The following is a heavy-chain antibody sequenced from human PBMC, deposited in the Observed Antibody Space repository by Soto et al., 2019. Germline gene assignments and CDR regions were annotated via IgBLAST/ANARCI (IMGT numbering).Heavy chain of an antibody. V-gene: IGHV3-23*01. J-gene: IGHJ5*02. D-gene: IGHD2-15*01. CDR3: AKDAVYCSGGSCYFRWFDP. Sequence: RLSCAASGFTFSNYAMSWVRQAPGEGLEWVSAISGSGGSTYYADSVKGRLTISRDNSKNTLYLQMNSLRAEDTAVYYCAKDAVYCSGGSCYFRWFDPWGQGTLVTVSS. CDR2: ISGSGGST. CDR1: GFTFSNYA.